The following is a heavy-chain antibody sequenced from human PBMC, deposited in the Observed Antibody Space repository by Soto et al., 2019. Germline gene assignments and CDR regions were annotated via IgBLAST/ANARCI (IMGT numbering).Heavy chain of an antibody. V-gene: IGHV4-34*01. J-gene: IGHJ6*03. CDR1: GGSFSGYY. Sequence: SETLSLTCAVYGGSFSGYYWSWIRQPPGKGLEWIGEINHSGITNYNPSLKSRVTISVDTSKNQFSLKLSSVTAADTAVYYCARGPSKGNIHYDILTGYYMDVWGKGTTVTVSS. D-gene: IGHD3-9*01. CDR2: INHSGIT. CDR3: ARGPSKGNIHYDILTGYYMDV.